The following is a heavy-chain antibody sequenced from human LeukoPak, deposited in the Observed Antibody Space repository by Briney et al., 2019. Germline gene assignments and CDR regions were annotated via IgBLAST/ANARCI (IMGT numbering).Heavy chain of an antibody. V-gene: IGHV4-39*01. CDR2: INYGGGT. J-gene: IGHJ5*02. Sequence: SETLSLTCTVSGDSIRSDDYYCDWIRQAPGKGLEWIGDINYGGGTYYNPSLKGRATMSVDASKTQFYLNLRSVTAADTAIYYCVRHRRDNNWFDPWGRGILVTVSS. CDR3: VRHRRDNNWFDP. D-gene: IGHD5-24*01. CDR1: GDSIRSDDYY.